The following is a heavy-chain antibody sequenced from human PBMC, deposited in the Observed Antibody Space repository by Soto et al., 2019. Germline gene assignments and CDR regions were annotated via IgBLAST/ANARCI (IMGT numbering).Heavy chain of an antibody. Sequence: QVQLQQSGPGLVKPSQTLSLTCAISGDSVSRNSAAWNWIRQSPSRRLEWLGRTYYRSNWYNDYAVSVKSQITNNPDTSKNQFSLQLNSVTPEDAAVYYCARELSFGGAWFGPWGQGTLVIVSS. D-gene: IGHD3-16*01. J-gene: IGHJ5*02. V-gene: IGHV6-1*01. CDR1: GDSVSRNSAA. CDR2: TYYRSNWYN. CDR3: ARELSFGGAWFGP.